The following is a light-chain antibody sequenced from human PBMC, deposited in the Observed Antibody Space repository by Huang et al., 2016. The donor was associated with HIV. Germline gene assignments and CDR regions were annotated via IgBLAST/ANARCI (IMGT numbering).Light chain of an antibody. V-gene: IGKV1-9*01. J-gene: IGKJ5*01. CDR3: QQLHSYPIT. Sequence: QMCQSPPSLSMSMGDRVIITCQASQDIANSLAWDQHKPGRAPKLLISAASTLQSGVPSRFSGGSAGTYFTLIITNLQPDDFASYYCQQLHSYPITFGQGTRLDI. CDR1: QDIANS. CDR2: AAS.